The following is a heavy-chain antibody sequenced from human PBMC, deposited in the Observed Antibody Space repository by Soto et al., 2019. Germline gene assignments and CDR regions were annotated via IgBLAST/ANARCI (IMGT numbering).Heavy chain of an antibody. CDR1: GGTFSNYA. CDR2: IIPISGTT. J-gene: IGHJ5*02. D-gene: IGHD5-12*01. Sequence: QVHLVQSGAEVKKPGSSVNVSCKASGGTFSNYAITWVRQAPGQGLEWVGRIIPISGTTNVAQKFQGRVTITADESTTTAYMDLSALRSDDTAVYYCAKDGGADGYFGNWLDPWGQGPLVTVSS. CDR3: AKDGGADGYFGNWLDP. V-gene: IGHV1-69*15.